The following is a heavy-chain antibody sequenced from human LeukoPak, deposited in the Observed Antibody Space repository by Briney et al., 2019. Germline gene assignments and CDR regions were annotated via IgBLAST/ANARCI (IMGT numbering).Heavy chain of an antibody. J-gene: IGHJ4*02. CDR3: VRDYENLTGSKTRFHY. V-gene: IGHV3-21*01. Sequence: GGSLRLSCAASGFIFSSYSMNWVRQAPGKGLEWVSCISSSSSYIYYANSVKGRFTISRDNAKNSLYLQMNSLRAEDTAVYYCVRDYENLTGSKTRFHYWGQGTLVTVSS. D-gene: IGHD3-9*01. CDR2: ISSSSSYI. CDR1: GFIFSSYS.